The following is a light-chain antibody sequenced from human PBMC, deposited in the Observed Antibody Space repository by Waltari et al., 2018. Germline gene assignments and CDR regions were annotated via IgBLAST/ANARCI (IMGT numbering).Light chain of an antibody. CDR1: ESLGFE. J-gene: IGKJ1*01. CDR3: QQYSYYPWT. V-gene: IGKV1-5*01. Sequence: DIQMTQSPSTLSASIGVRVTITCRASESLGFELAWYQQRPGKAPNMLIYDASNLQTGVPSRFSGSGSGTEFTLTINNLQPDDFVTYFCQQYSYYPWTFGQETKVEIK. CDR2: DAS.